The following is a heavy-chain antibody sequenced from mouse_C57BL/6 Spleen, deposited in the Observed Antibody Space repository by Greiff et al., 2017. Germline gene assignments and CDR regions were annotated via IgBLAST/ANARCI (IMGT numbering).Heavy chain of an antibody. Sequence: EVQLVESGPGLAKPSQTLSLTCSVTGYSITSDYWNWIRKFPGNKLEYMGYISYSGSTYYNPSLKSRISITRDTSKNQYYLQLNSVTTEDTATYYCAIPVYYGDDGDYAMDYWGQGTSVTVSS. V-gene: IGHV3-8*01. CDR3: AIPVYYGDDGDYAMDY. D-gene: IGHD2-2*01. J-gene: IGHJ4*01. CDR1: GYSITSDY. CDR2: ISYSGST.